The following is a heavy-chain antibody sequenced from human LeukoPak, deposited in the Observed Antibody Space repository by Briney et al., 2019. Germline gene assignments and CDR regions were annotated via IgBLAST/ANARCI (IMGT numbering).Heavy chain of an antibody. CDR2: IYYSGST. Sequence: PSETLSPTCTVSGGSISTYYWSWIRQSPGKGLEYIGYIYYSGSTNYNPSLKSRVTISVDTSKNQFSLNLTSVTAADTAVYYCARGNSSNWYLLDYWGPGTLVTVSS. CDR3: ARGNSSNWYLLDY. CDR1: GGSISTYY. J-gene: IGHJ4*02. D-gene: IGHD6-13*01. V-gene: IGHV4-59*01.